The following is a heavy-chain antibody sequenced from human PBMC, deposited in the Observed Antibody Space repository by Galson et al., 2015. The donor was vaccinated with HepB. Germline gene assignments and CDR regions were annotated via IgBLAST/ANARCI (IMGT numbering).Heavy chain of an antibody. Sequence: SLRLSCAASGFTFSTYTLHWVRQAPGKGLGWVAVVSDDGSNKFYADSVQGRFTISRDNSKNTLYLQMSRLRAEDTAVYYCARDQAGLYDNSGSYFDYWGQGTLVTVSS. J-gene: IGHJ4*02. D-gene: IGHD3-22*01. CDR2: VSDDGSNK. CDR3: ARDQAGLYDNSGSYFDY. CDR1: GFTFSTYT. V-gene: IGHV3-30-3*01.